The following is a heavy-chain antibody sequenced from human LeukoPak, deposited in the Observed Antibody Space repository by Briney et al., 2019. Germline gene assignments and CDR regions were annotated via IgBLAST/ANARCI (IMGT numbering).Heavy chain of an antibody. D-gene: IGHD3-22*01. CDR1: GYTFTGYY. CDR2: INPNSGGT. CDR3: ARTLLPRYYYDSSGYSLDAFDI. Sequence: GASVKVSCKASGYTFTGYYMHWVRQAPGQGLEWMGWINPNSGGTNYAQKFQGRVTMTRDTSISTAYMDLSRLRSDDTAVYYCARTLLPRYYYDSSGYSLDAFDIWGQGTMVTVSS. J-gene: IGHJ3*02. V-gene: IGHV1-2*02.